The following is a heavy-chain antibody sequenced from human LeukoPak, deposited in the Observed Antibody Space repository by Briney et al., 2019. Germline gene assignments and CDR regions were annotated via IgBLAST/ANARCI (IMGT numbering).Heavy chain of an antibody. V-gene: IGHV4-31*03. Sequence: PSETLPLTCTVSGGSISSGGYYWSWIRQHPGKGLEWIGYIYYSGSTYYNPSLKSRVTISVDTSKNQFSLKLSSVTAADTAVYYCARDRDYGDYVHSDYWGQGTLVTVSS. CDR2: IYYSGST. J-gene: IGHJ4*02. CDR3: ARDRDYGDYVHSDY. D-gene: IGHD4-17*01. CDR1: GGSISSGGYY.